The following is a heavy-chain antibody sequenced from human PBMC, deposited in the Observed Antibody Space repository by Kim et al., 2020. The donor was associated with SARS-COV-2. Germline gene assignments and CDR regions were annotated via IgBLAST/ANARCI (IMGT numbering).Heavy chain of an antibody. J-gene: IGHJ4*02. Sequence: GGSLRLSCAASGFTFNAYAMNWVRQAPGKGLEWVSAISGGGSSIYYADSVKGRFTISRDNSKNTLYLQMNSLSAEDTAIYYCAKVMGDYCGGGSCYGDWGQGTLVTVSS. CDR3: AKVMGDYCGGGSCYGD. D-gene: IGHD2-15*01. CDR1: GFTFNAYA. V-gene: IGHV3-23*01. CDR2: ISGGGSSI.